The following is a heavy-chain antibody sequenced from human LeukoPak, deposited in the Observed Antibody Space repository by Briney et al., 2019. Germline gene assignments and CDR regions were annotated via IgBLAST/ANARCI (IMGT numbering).Heavy chain of an antibody. J-gene: IGHJ3*02. Sequence: ASVNVSCKASGYTFTSYGISWVRQAPGQGLEWMGWISAYNGNTNYAQKLQGRVTMTTDTSTSTAYMELKSLRSDDTAVYYCARAARSYPGSAFDIWGQGTMVTVSS. D-gene: IGHD1-26*01. CDR1: GYTFTSYG. V-gene: IGHV1-18*01. CDR2: ISAYNGNT. CDR3: ARAARSYPGSAFDI.